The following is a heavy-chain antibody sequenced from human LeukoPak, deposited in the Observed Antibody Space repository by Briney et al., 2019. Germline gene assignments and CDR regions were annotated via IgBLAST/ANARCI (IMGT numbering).Heavy chain of an antibody. CDR3: ARDRSSGGSYYGMDV. J-gene: IGHJ6*02. D-gene: IGHD3-22*01. CDR2: IYYSGST. CDR1: GGSFSSYY. Sequence: SETLSLTCTVSGGSFSSYYWSWIRQPPGKGLQWIGYIYYSGSTNYNPSLKSRVTISLDTSKNKFSLKLNSVTAADTAVYYCARDRSSGGSYYGMDVWGQGTTVAVSS. V-gene: IGHV4-59*01.